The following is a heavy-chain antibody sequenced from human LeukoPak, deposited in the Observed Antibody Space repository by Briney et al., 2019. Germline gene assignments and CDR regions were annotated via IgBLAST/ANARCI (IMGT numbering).Heavy chain of an antibody. CDR3: ARHRYCSSTSCDNWFGP. CDR1: GGSISGYY. CDR2: IYYSGST. J-gene: IGHJ5*02. D-gene: IGHD2-2*01. V-gene: IGHV4-39*01. Sequence: SETLSLICSVSGGSISGYYWSWIRQPPGKGLEWIGSIYYSGSTYYNPSLKSRVTISVDTSKNQFSLKLSSVTAADTAVYYCARHRYCSSTSCDNWFGPWGQGTLVTVSS.